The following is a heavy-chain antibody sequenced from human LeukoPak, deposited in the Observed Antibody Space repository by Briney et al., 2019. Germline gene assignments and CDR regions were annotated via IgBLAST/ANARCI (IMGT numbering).Heavy chain of an antibody. CDR1: GFTFSSYA. CDR2: ISSDGNTK. Sequence: GGSLRLSCAASGFTFSSYALHWVRQAPGKGLEWVAVISSDGNTKYYAYSVKGRFTISRDNSKNTLYMQMNSLKTEDTAVYYCASAALDNWGQGVLVTVSS. CDR3: ASAALDN. D-gene: IGHD2-15*01. J-gene: IGHJ4*02. V-gene: IGHV3-30*04.